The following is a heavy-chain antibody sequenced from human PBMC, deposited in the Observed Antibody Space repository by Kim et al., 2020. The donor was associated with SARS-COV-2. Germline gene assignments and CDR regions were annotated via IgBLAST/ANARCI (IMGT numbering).Heavy chain of an antibody. Sequence: SVKVSCKASGGTFSSYAISWVRQAPGQGLEWMGGIIPIFGTANYAQKFQGRVTITADESTSTAYMELSSLRSEDTAVYYCAAAMGGDLTHYYYYGMDVWGQGTTVTVSS. CDR1: GGTFSSYA. CDR3: AAAMGGDLTHYYYYGMDV. J-gene: IGHJ6*02. D-gene: IGHD4-17*01. V-gene: IGHV1-69*13. CDR2: IIPIFGTA.